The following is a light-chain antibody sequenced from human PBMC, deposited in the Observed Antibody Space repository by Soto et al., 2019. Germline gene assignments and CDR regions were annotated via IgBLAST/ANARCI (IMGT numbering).Light chain of an antibody. CDR3: NSHTSSGFRV. J-gene: IGLJ1*01. V-gene: IGLV2-8*01. CDR2: EVS. CDR1: SSDVGGYNY. Sequence: QSALTQPPSASGSPGQSVTISCTGTSSDVGGYNYVSWYQQHPGKAPKLMIYEVSKRASGVPDRFSGFKSGNTASLTVSGLQAEDEADYYCNSHTSSGFRVFGTGTKLTVL.